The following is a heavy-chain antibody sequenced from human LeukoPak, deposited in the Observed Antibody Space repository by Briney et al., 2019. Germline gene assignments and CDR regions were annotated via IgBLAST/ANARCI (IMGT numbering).Heavy chain of an antibody. CDR3: ARGGDRRGFDY. CDR1: GDSIISGGYY. CDR2: IYDSGTT. J-gene: IGHJ4*02. V-gene: IGHV4-31*03. D-gene: IGHD1-14*01. Sequence: SETLSLTCTVSGDSIISGGYYWSWIRQHPGKGLEWIGYIYDSGTTYYNPSLESRLTISVDTSKNQFSLNLNSVTAADTAVYFCARGGDRRGFDYWGQGTLVTVSS.